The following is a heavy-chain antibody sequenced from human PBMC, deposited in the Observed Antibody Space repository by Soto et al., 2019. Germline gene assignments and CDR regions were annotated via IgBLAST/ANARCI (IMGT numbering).Heavy chain of an antibody. D-gene: IGHD3-10*01. CDR2: ISAYNGNT. V-gene: IGHV1-18*01. CDR3: ARDRKVRGVTNWFDP. Sequence: QVQLVQSGAEVKKPGASVKVSCKASGYTFTSYGISWVRQAPGQGLEWMGWISAYNGNTNYAQKLQGRVTMTTDTSTSRAYMELRSLRSDDTAVYYCARDRKVRGVTNWFDPWGQGTLVTVSS. CDR1: GYTFTSYG. J-gene: IGHJ5*02.